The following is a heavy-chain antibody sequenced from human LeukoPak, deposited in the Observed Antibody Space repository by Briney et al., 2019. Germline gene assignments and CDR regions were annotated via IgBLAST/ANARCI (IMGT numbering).Heavy chain of an antibody. J-gene: IGHJ4*02. CDR2: IKQDGSEK. Sequence: PGGSLRPSCAASGFTFSNYWMSWVRQASGKGLEWVANIKQDGSEKYYVDSVRGRFTISRDNAKNSLYLQMNSLRAEDTAVYFCVRDPFDYWGQGTLVTVSS. CDR3: VRDPFDY. CDR1: GFTFSNYW. V-gene: IGHV3-7*01.